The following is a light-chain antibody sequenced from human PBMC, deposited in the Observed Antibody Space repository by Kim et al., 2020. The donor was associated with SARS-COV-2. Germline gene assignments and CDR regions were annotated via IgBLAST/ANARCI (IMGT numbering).Light chain of an antibody. CDR3: QVWVTDTDHYV. CDR2: YVR. V-gene: IGLV3-21*01. Sequence: PRQTARITCGGNNIGGHSVHLYQQKPGQAPVLVMYYVRDRPSRIPERFSGSKSANTATLTISRVEAGDEADYYCQVWVTDTDHYVFGTGTKVTVL. J-gene: IGLJ1*01. CDR1: NIGGHS.